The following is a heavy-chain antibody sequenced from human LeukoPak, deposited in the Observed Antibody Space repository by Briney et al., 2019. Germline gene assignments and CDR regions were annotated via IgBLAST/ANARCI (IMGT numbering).Heavy chain of an antibody. D-gene: IGHD6-19*01. J-gene: IGHJ6*03. CDR1: GFSFSSYW. V-gene: IGHV3-7*01. Sequence: QPGGSLRLSCRASGFSFSSYWMSWVRQAPGKGLEWVANIKLDGSEKYYVDSVKGRFTISRDNAKNSLYLQMNSLRAEDTAVYYCARVARGIAVAGYSRNYHYYMDVWGKGTTVTISS. CDR2: IKLDGSEK. CDR3: ARVARGIAVAGYSRNYHYYMDV.